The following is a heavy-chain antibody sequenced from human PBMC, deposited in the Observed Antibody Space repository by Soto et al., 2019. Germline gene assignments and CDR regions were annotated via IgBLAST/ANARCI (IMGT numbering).Heavy chain of an antibody. CDR3: ARSYYYGSGSYWARDY. CDR2: ISAYNGNT. D-gene: IGHD3-10*01. CDR1: GYTFTSYG. V-gene: IGHV1-18*01. Sequence: ASVKVSCKASGYTFTSYGISWVRQAPGQGLEWMGWISAYNGNTNYAQKLQGRVTMTTDTSTSTAYMELRSLRSEDTAVYYCARSYYYGSGSYWARDYWGQGTLVTVSS. J-gene: IGHJ4*02.